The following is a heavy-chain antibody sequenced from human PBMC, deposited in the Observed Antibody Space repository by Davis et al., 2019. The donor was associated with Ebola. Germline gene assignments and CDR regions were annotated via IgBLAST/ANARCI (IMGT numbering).Heavy chain of an antibody. V-gene: IGHV3-21*01. D-gene: IGHD3-10*01. Sequence: GESLKISCAASGFTFSTYSMSWVRQAPGKGLEWVSSISSDSDYIYYADSAKGRFTISRDNAKNSLYLQMNSLRDEDTAVYYCARDWFGETDWGQGTQVTVSS. CDR1: GFTFSTYS. CDR3: ARDWFGETD. J-gene: IGHJ4*02. CDR2: ISSDSDYI.